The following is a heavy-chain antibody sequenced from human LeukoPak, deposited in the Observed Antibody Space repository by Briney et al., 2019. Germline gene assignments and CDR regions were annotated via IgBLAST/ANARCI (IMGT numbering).Heavy chain of an antibody. D-gene: IGHD3-10*01. Sequence: SEILSLTCAVYGGSFSGYYWSWIRQPPGKGLEWIGEINHSGSTNYNPSLKSRVTISVDTSKNQFSLKLSSVTAADTAVYYCARFDYGSGSLFDYWGQGTLVTVSS. CDR3: ARFDYGSGSLFDY. J-gene: IGHJ4*02. CDR1: GGSFSGYY. V-gene: IGHV4-34*01. CDR2: INHSGST.